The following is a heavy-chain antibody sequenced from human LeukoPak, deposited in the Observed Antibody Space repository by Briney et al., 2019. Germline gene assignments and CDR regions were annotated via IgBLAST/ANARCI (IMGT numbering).Heavy chain of an antibody. CDR2: IKQDGSEK. CDR1: GFTFSSYW. CDR3: ARGRYSSSWYSFDC. J-gene: IGHJ4*02. Sequence: GGPLRLSCAASGFTFSSYWMSWVRQAPGKGLEWVANIKQDGSEKYYVDSVKGRFTISRDNAKNSLYLQMNSLRAEDTAVYYCARGRYSSSWYSFDCWGQGTLVTVSS. D-gene: IGHD6-13*01. V-gene: IGHV3-7*01.